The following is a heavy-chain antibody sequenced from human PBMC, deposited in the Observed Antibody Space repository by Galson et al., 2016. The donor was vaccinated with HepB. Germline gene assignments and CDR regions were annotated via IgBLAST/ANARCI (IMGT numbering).Heavy chain of an antibody. CDR2: TNNDGTST. J-gene: IGHJ4*02. CDR3: ARDPGSFFDY. V-gene: IGHV3-74*01. CDR1: GFTYGSYW. D-gene: IGHD1-26*01. Sequence: SLRLSCAASGFTYGSYWMHWDRQAPGKGLEWVSRTNNDGTSTTYADSVKGRLTISRDNTKNTLYLHMDTLRPEDTALDYCARDPGSFFDYWGQGSLATVSS.